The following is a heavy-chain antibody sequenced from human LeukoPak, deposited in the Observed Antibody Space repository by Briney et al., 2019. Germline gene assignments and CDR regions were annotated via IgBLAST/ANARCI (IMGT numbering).Heavy chain of an antibody. CDR3: AKEEIDNSNYFHAFDI. D-gene: IGHD4-11*01. Sequence: GGSLRLSCAASGFTFSSYAMSWVRQAPGKGLEGVSAISGSGGSIYYSDSVKGRFTISRDNSKNTLYLQMNSMRAEDTAVYYCAKEEIDNSNYFHAFDIWGQGTMVTVSS. CDR2: ISGSGGSI. CDR1: GFTFSSYA. V-gene: IGHV3-23*01. J-gene: IGHJ3*02.